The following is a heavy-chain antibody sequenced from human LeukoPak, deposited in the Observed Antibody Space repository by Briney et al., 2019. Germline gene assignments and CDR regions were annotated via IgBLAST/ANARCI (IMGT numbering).Heavy chain of an antibody. CDR3: ARDQAGSSYFDY. Sequence: GRSLRLSCAASGFPFSSYGMHGVRQAPGKGREGVAVIWYEGSNKYYADSVKGRFTISRDNSKNTLYLQMNSLRAEDTAVYYCARDQAGSSYFDYWGQGTLVTVSS. CDR2: IWYEGSNK. J-gene: IGHJ4*02. V-gene: IGHV3-33*01. D-gene: IGHD3-10*01. CDR1: GFPFSSYG.